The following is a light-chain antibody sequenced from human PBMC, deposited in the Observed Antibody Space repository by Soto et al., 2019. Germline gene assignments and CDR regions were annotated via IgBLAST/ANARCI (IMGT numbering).Light chain of an antibody. CDR2: RAS. CDR1: QNIYSN. J-gene: IGKJ1*01. V-gene: IGKV3-15*01. CDR3: LQYHNLWA. Sequence: IGMTQSPATLSVSPGERATLSSSASQNIYSNVAWYKQRPGQAPRLLIYRASTRAPGIPARLSGSGSGTEFTLTISSMKSEDFTVYSCLQYHNLWAFGHGTKVDIK.